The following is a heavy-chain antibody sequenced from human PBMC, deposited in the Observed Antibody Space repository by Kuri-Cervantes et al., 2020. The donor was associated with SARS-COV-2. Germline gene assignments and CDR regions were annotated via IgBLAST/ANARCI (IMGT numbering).Heavy chain of an antibody. CDR2: IYWDDDK. CDR3: AHRESLGYCSSTSCYKFGSHAFDI. J-gene: IGHJ3*02. D-gene: IGHD2-2*02. V-gene: IGHV2-5*02. Sequence: SGPTLVQPTHTLTLTCTFSGLSLSTSGVGVGWIRQPPGKALEWLALIYWDDDKRYSPSLKSRLTITKDTSKNQVVLTMTNVDPVDTATYYCAHRESLGYCSSTSCYKFGSHAFDIWGQGTMVTVSS. CDR1: GLSLSTSGVG.